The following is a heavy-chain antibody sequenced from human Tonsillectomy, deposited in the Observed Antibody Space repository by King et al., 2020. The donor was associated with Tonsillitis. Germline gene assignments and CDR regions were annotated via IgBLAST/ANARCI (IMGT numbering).Heavy chain of an antibody. V-gene: IGHV1-18*04. Sequence: VQLVESGAEVKKPGASVKVSCKASGYTFTSYGISWVRQAPGQGLEWMGWISAYNGNTNYAQKLQGRVTMTTDTSTSTADMELRSLRSDDTAVCYCAISPTEVGELLVYWGQGTLVTVSS. CDR2: ISAYNGNT. CDR1: GYTFTSYG. J-gene: IGHJ1*01. D-gene: IGHD1-26*01. CDR3: AISPTEVGELLVY.